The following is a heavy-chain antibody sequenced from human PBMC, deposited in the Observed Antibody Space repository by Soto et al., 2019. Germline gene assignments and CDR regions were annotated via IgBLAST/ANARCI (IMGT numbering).Heavy chain of an antibody. CDR1: GFTFSSYS. Sequence: GGSLRLSCAASGFTFSSYSMNWARQAPGKGLEWVSAISGSGGSTYYADSVKGRFTISRDNSKNTLYLQMNSLRAEDAAVYYCAKAPEPSDYWGQGTLVTAPQ. CDR3: AKAPEPSDY. V-gene: IGHV3-23*01. J-gene: IGHJ4*02. CDR2: ISGSGGST.